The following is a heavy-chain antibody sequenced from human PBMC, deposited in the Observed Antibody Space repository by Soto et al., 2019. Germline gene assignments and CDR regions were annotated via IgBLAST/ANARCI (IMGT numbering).Heavy chain of an antibody. D-gene: IGHD5-12*01. V-gene: IGHV4-59*01. J-gene: IGHJ4*02. Sequence: SETLSLTCTFSGGSISSYYWSWIRQPPGKGLEWIGYIYYSGSTNYNPSLKSRVTISVDTSKNQFSLKLSSVTAADTAVYYCARCTVATQYYFDYWGQGTLVTVSS. CDR2: IYYSGST. CDR1: GGSISSYY. CDR3: ARCTVATQYYFDY.